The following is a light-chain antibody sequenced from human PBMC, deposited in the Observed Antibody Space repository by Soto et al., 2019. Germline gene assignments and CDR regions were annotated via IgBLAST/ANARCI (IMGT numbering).Light chain of an antibody. J-gene: IGKJ4*01. V-gene: IGKV3-15*01. CDR2: AAS. CDR1: QSLGTN. Sequence: EIVMTQSPATLSVSPGERATLSCRASQSLGTNLAWYQQKPGQAPRLLIYAASTRVTGIPARFSGSGSGPDFTLTISSLQSEDFAVYYCQQYALWPLTFGGGTKVEIK. CDR3: QQYALWPLT.